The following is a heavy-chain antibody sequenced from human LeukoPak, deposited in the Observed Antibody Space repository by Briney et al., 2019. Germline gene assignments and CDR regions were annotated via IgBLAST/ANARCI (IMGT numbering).Heavy chain of an antibody. D-gene: IGHD3-16*01. Sequence: GGSLRLSCAASGFTFSDYWLSWVRQAPGKGLEWVANMNRDGSEKNYVDSMRGRITISRDNAKNSLYLQMNSLRVEDTAVYYCARDGGIIRFGGQDVWGQGTTVTVS. CDR2: MNRDGSEK. J-gene: IGHJ6*02. CDR3: ARDGGIIRFGGQDV. V-gene: IGHV3-7*01. CDR1: GFTFSDYW.